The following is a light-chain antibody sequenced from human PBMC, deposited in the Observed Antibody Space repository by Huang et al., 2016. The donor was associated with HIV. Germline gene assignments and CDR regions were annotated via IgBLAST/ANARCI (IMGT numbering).Light chain of an antibody. V-gene: IGKV3D-11*01. CDR2: EAS. CDR3: QQRRSWPLT. Sequence: EIVLTQSPATLSLSLGERATLSCRASEDIYNYIVGYQQRPGQAPRLLISEASKRATGIPARFSGSGSGTEFILTIDSLEPEDFAVYYCQQRRSWPLTFGGGTKVEIK. J-gene: IGKJ4*01. CDR1: EDIYNY.